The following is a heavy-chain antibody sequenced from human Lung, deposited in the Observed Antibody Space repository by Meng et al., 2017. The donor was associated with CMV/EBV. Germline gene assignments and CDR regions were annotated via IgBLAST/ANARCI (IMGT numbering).Heavy chain of an antibody. CDR3: ARGSRDEAFQH. CDR2: IYTSGST. V-gene: IGHV4-4*07. J-gene: IGHJ1*01. Sequence: TGQDLAKPSATLSLTCTVSGGSSSIYYWSWKRQPAGKGLEWIGRIYTSGSTNYNPSLKSRVTMSVDTSKNQFSLKLSSVTAADTAVYYCARGSRDEAFQHWGQGTLVTVSS. CDR1: GGSSSIYY. D-gene: IGHD5-24*01.